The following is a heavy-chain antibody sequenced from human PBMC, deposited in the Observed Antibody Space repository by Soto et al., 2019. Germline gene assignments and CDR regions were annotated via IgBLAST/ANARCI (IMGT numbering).Heavy chain of an antibody. J-gene: IGHJ4*02. CDR2: ISGSGDNT. Sequence: EVQLLESGGGLVQPGGSLRLSCAASGFTFSNYAMRWVRQAPGKGLEWVSAISGSGDNTYYADSVKGRFTISRDNSKNSLYLQMNSLRGEDTAVYYCATDWGYWGQGTLVTVSS. V-gene: IGHV3-23*01. CDR3: ATDWGY. D-gene: IGHD3-16*01. CDR1: GFTFSNYA.